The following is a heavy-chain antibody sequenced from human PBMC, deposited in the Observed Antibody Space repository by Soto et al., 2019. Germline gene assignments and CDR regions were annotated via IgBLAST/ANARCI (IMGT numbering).Heavy chain of an antibody. CDR2: ITGTASST. D-gene: IGHD5-12*01. J-gene: IGHJ4*02. CDR3: AKGAEGYVVSSLDS. CDR1: GFRFSDFA. V-gene: IGHV3-23*01. Sequence: EVQLLESGGGFVQPGGSLRLSCAASGFRFSDFAMTWLRQAPGRGLEWVSAITGTASSTYYADSVKGRFTISRDNSKNTLYLQINSLRAEDTAIYYCAKGAEGYVVSSLDSWGQGTLVTVSS.